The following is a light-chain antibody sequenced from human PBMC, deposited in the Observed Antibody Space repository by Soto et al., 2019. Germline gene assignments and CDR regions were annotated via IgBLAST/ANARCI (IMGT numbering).Light chain of an antibody. CDR3: QQYGSSPFT. CDR2: GVS. J-gene: IGKJ4*01. V-gene: IGKV3-20*01. CDR1: QSVSSVY. Sequence: EIVLTQSPGTLSLSPGERATLSCRASQSVSSVYLAWYQQKPGQAPRLLIYGVSNRATGVPDRFSGSGSGTDFTFTISRLEPEDFAVYYCQQYGSSPFTFGGGTKVDIK.